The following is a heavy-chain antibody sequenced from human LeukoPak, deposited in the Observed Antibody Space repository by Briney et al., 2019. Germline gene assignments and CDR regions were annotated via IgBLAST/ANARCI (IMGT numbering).Heavy chain of an antibody. CDR3: ARLGDRYYYDSSWDY. V-gene: IGHV4-39*01. CDR2: IYYSGST. D-gene: IGHD3-22*01. CDR1: GGSIGSSFYY. Sequence: PSETLSLTCTVSGGSIGSSFYYWGWIRQPPGKGLEWIGTIYYSGSTYYNPSLKSRVTISVDTSKNQFSLKLSSVTAADTAAYYCARLGDRYYYDSSWDYWGQGTLVTVSS. J-gene: IGHJ4*02.